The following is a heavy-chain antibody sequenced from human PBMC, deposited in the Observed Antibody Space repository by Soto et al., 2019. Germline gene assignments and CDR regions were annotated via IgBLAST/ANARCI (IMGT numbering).Heavy chain of an antibody. CDR2: ISWNSGSI. V-gene: IGHV3-9*01. D-gene: IGHD3-10*01. CDR1: GFTFDDYA. J-gene: IGHJ4*02. CDR3: AKASSGSYYNRGYYFDY. Sequence: EVQLVESGGGLVQPGRSLRLSCAASGFTFDDYAMHWVRQAPGKGLEWVSGISWNSGSIGYADSVKGRFTISRDNAKNSLYLQMNSLRAEDTALYYCAKASSGSYYNRGYYFDYWGQGTLVTVSS.